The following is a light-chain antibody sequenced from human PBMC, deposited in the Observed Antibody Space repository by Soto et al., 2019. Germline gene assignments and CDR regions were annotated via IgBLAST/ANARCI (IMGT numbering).Light chain of an antibody. J-gene: IGKJ2*01. V-gene: IGKV3-15*01. CDR3: QRYGDWPFA. Sequence: EIVLTQSPATLSVSPGDTVTLSCRASESRFGFLAWYQQKPGQAPRLLMYGVSTRATGIPARFSGGGSATDFTLTISSLQSEDSAFYFCQRYGDWPFASGLGTRLEI. CDR1: ESRFGF. CDR2: GVS.